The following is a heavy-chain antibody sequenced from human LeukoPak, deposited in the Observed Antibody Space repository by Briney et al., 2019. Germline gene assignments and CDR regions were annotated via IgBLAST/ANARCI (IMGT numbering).Heavy chain of an antibody. CDR1: GGSFSGYY. D-gene: IGHD3-10*01. J-gene: IGHJ6*03. CDR2: INHSGST. CDR3: ARQGITMVRGVRYMDV. Sequence: PSETLSLTCAVYGGSFSGYYWNWIRQPPGKGLEWIGEINHSGSTNYNPSLKSRVTISVDTSKNQFSLKQSSVTAADTAVYYCARQGITMVRGVRYMDVWGKGTTVTVSS. V-gene: IGHV4-34*01.